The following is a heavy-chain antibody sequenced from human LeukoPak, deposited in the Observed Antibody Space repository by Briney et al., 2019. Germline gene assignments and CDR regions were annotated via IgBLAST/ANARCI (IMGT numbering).Heavy chain of an antibody. CDR1: GGSISSYS. Sequence: SETLSLTCTVSGGSISSYSWSWIRQPPGKGLEWIGYIYYSGSTNYNPSLKSRVTMSVDTSKNQFSLKLSSVTAADTAVYYCARDEIAGIAARTPFRHWGQGTLVTVSS. CDR3: ARDEIAGIAARTPFRH. V-gene: IGHV4-59*01. J-gene: IGHJ4*02. CDR2: IYYSGST. D-gene: IGHD6-6*01.